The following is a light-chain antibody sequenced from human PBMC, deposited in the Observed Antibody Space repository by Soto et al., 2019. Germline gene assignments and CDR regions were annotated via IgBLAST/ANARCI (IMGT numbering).Light chain of an antibody. CDR3: SSYTSSSTSVV. J-gene: IGLJ2*01. CDR2: DVS. Sequence: QSALTQPASVSGSPGQSITISCTGTSSDVGGYNYVSWYQQHPGKAPKLMIYDVSNRPSGVSNRFSGSKSGNTVSLTISGLQAEDEADYYCSSYTSSSTSVVFGGGTQLTVL. V-gene: IGLV2-14*01. CDR1: SSDVGGYNY.